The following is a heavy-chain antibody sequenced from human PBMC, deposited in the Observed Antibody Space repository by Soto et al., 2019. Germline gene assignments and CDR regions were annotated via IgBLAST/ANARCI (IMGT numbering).Heavy chain of an antibody. CDR3: ARDRRRGVRGGEVDH. V-gene: IGHV1-18*01. D-gene: IGHD3-10*01. J-gene: IGHJ4*02. CDR2: ISAYNGNT. CDR1: GYTFTSYG. Sequence: QVKLVQSGAEVKKPGASVKVSCKASGYTFTSYGISWVRQAPGQGLEWMGWISAYNGNTNYAQKLQGRVTMITDTSTNTAYMELRSLRSDDTAVYYCARDRRRGVRGGEVDHWGQGTLVTVSS.